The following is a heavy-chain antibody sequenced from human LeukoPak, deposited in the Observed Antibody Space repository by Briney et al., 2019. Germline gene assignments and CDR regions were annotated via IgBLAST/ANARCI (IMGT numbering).Heavy chain of an antibody. V-gene: IGHV1-18*01. CDR2: ISAYNGNT. CDR1: GYTFTTYI. CDR3: ARLGASLGYCSGSSCYDDY. J-gene: IGHJ4*02. D-gene: IGHD2-15*01. Sequence: ASVKVSCKASGYTFTTYIIYWVRQAPGQGPEWMGWISAYNGNTNYAQKLQGRVTMTTDTSTSTAYMELRSLRSDDTAVYYCARLGASLGYCSGSSCYDDYWGQGTLVTVSS.